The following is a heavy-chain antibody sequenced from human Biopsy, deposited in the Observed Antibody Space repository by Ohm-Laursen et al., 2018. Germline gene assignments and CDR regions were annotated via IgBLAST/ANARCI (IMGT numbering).Heavy chain of an antibody. CDR3: ARQVDFWSGYVDY. CDR2: IYYSGNT. Sequence: SETLSLTCTVSGGSISDSTYHWGWIRQSPGKGLERIGNIYYSGNTDYSPSLKSRVTISVDTSNNQFSLKLRSVTAADTAVYYCARQVDFWSGYVDYWGQGTLVAVSS. CDR1: GGSISDSTYH. J-gene: IGHJ4*02. D-gene: IGHD3-3*01. V-gene: IGHV4-39*01.